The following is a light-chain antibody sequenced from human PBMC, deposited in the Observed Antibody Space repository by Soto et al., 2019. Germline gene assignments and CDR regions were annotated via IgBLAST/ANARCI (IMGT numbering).Light chain of an antibody. V-gene: IGKV4-1*01. J-gene: IGKJ1*01. CDR1: QSLLH. CDR2: WAS. CDR3: QQYYTSPVT. Sequence: DIVMTQSPDSLAVSLGERATINCKSSQSLLHLAWYQQKPGQPPKLLIYWASTRESGVPDRFSGSGSGTDFTLTISSLQAEDVAVYYCQQYYTSPVTFGQGTKVESK.